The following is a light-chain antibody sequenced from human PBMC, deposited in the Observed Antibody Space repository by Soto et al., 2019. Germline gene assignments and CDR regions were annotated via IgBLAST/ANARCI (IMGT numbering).Light chain of an antibody. Sequence: FVLSQSPSALSLSRRDRATVSCMASQRVSSRYLAWYQQKPGQAPSLLIFGASNRATGIPDRFSGSGSGTDFNCTICRLEPEDFAMYYCQQYSDSLPTFGQGTNVAIK. CDR1: QRVSSRY. CDR2: GAS. V-gene: IGKV3-20*01. J-gene: IGKJ1*01. CDR3: QQYSDSLPT.